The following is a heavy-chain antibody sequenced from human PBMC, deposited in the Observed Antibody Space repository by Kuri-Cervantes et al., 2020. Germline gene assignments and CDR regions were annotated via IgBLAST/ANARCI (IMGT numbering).Heavy chain of an antibody. CDR3: ARDLDDYGTTYWYFDL. V-gene: IGHV3-21*01. CDR2: ISSSSSYI. J-gene: IGHJ2*01. CDR1: GFTFSSYS. Sequence: LSLTCAASGFTFSSYSMNWVRQAPGKGLEWVSSISSSSSYIYYADSVKGRFTISRDNAKNSLYLQMNSLRAEDTAVYYCARDLDDYGTTYWYFDLWGRGTLVTVSS. D-gene: IGHD4-17*01.